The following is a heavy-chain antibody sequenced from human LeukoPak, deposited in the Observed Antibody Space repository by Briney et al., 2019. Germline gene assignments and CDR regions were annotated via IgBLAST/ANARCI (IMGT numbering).Heavy chain of an antibody. J-gene: IGHJ6*02. CDR3: ARDCSGGSRPYYGMDV. V-gene: IGHV4-59*01. CDR2: IYYSGST. CDR1: GGSISGYY. D-gene: IGHD2-15*01. Sequence: PSETLSLTCTVSGGSISGYYWSWIRQPPGKGLEWIGYIYYSGSTNYNPSLKSRVTISVDTSKNQFSLKLSSVTAADTAVYYCARDCSGGSRPYYGMDVWGQGTTVTVSS.